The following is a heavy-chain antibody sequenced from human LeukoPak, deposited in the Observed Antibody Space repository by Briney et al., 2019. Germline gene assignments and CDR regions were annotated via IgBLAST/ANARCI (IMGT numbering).Heavy chain of an antibody. J-gene: IGHJ4*02. CDR2: ISQDGSEK. CDR3: ARGGSSRFDH. CDR1: GFPFTTCW. D-gene: IGHD6-13*01. Sequence: GGSLRLSCAASGFPFTTCWMIWVRRARGKGLEWVAKISQDGSEKYYVDSVKGQFNISRDNAKNSLDLQMSSLRAGDTAVYCCARGGSSRFDHWGQGTLVTVSS. V-gene: IGHV3-7*04.